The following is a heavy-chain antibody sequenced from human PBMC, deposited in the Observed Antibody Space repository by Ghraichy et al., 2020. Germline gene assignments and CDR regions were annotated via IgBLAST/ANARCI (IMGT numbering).Heavy chain of an antibody. V-gene: IGHV3-7*03. CDR1: GFSFSSYW. Sequence: GGSLRLSCAASGFSFSSYWMTWVRQAPGKGLEWVANIKQDGSEKNYVDSVKGRFTISRDNTKNSLYLQMNSLRAEDTAVYYCARVGNYFRSFDPWGQGTLVTVSS. D-gene: IGHD2/OR15-2a*01. CDR2: IKQDGSEK. CDR3: ARVGNYFRSFDP. J-gene: IGHJ5*02.